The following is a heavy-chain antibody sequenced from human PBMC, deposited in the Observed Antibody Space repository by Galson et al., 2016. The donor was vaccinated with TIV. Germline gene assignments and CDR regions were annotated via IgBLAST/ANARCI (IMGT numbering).Heavy chain of an antibody. Sequence: TLSLTCSVSGVSISSGFSYWNWVRRSPGQGLEWIGYIHFTGRTYYNPSFQSRVSISVDTSKSQFSLNLRSVTAADTAVYFCARETYGDYDNYDAFDFWGRGTMVTVSS. CDR1: GVSISSGFSY. D-gene: IGHD4-17*01. J-gene: IGHJ3*01. V-gene: IGHV4-31*03. CDR3: ARETYGDYDNYDAFDF. CDR2: IHFTGRT.